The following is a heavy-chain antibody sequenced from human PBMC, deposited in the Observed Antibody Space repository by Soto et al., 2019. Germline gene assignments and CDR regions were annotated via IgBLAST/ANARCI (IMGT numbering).Heavy chain of an antibody. Sequence: QVQLVESGGGVVQPGRSLRLSCAASGFTFSSYAMHWVRQAPGKGLEWVAVISYDGSNIYYADSVKGRFTISRDNSKNTLYLKMNSVRAEDTAAHYCASDSRATGAGAVDIWGLGTMVTVSS. CDR3: ASDSRATGAGAVDI. V-gene: IGHV3-30-3*01. D-gene: IGHD1-26*01. J-gene: IGHJ3*02. CDR1: GFTFSSYA. CDR2: ISYDGSNI.